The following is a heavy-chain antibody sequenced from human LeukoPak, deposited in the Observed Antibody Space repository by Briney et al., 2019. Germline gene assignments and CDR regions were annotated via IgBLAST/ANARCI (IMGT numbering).Heavy chain of an antibody. CDR3: ARDDSYGLDY. CDR2: ISSSGSTI. CDR1: GFTFSSSE. V-gene: IGHV3-48*03. Sequence: PGGSLRLSCAASGFTFSSSEMHWVRQAPGKGLEWVSYISSSGSTIYYADSVKGRFTISRDNAKNSLYLQMNSLRAEDTAVYYCARDDSYGLDYWGQGTLVTVSS. J-gene: IGHJ4*02. D-gene: IGHD5-18*01.